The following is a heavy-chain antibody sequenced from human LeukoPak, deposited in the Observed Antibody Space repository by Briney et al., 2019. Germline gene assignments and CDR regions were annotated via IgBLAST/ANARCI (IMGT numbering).Heavy chain of an antibody. CDR3: VRDYSNFVQGD. Sequence: SETLSLTCTVSGDSISSSHYYWGWIRQSPGKGLEWIGSIYSGGETHYNPSLNSRVTIFLDTSKNRFSLNLISVTATDTAVYYCVRDYSNFVQGDWGQGTLVTISS. CDR2: IYSGGET. J-gene: IGHJ4*02. D-gene: IGHD4-11*01. CDR1: GDSISSSHYY. V-gene: IGHV4-39*02.